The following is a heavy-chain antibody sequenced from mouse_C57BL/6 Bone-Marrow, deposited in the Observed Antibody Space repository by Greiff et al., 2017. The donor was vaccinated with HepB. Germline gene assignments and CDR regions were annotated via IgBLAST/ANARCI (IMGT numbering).Heavy chain of an antibody. J-gene: IGHJ1*03. CDR1: GYAFSSSW. CDR3: ARITTVPRYFDV. D-gene: IGHD1-1*01. CDR2: IYPGDGDT. Sequence: VQRVESGPELVKPGASVKISCKASGYAFSSSWMNWVKQRPGKGLEWIGRIYPGDGDTNYNGKFKGKATLTADKSSSTAYMQLSSLTSEDSAVYFCARITTVPRYFDVWGTGTTVTVSS. V-gene: IGHV1-82*01.